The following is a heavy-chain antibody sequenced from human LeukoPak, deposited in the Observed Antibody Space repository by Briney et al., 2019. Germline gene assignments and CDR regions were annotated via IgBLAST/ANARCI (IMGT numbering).Heavy chain of an antibody. Sequence: PSQTLSLTCAVSGGSISSGGYSWSWIRQPPGKGLEWIGYIYHSGSTYYNPSLKSRVTISVDRSKNQFSLKLSSVTAADTAVYYCARGPQAQAWAARRWYYFDYWGQGTLVTVSS. CDR2: IYHSGST. V-gene: IGHV4-30-2*01. D-gene: IGHD6-6*01. CDR3: ARGPQAQAWAARRWYYFDY. CDR1: GGSISSGGYS. J-gene: IGHJ4*02.